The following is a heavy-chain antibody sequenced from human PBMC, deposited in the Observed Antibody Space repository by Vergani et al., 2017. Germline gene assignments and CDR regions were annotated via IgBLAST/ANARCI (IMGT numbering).Heavy chain of an antibody. CDR3: ATPRLRFSYYYYYGMDV. V-gene: IGHV1-8*02. D-gene: IGHD5-12*01. J-gene: IGHJ6*02. Sequence: QVQLLQSGAEVEKPGASVMVSCKASGYTFTNYDINWVRQVTGQGLEWMGWMNPDSGNSGFAQKFQGRVTMTEDTSTDTAYMELSSLRSEDTAVYYCATPRLRFSYYYYYGMDVWGQGTTVTVSS. CDR2: MNPDSGNS. CDR1: GYTFTNYD.